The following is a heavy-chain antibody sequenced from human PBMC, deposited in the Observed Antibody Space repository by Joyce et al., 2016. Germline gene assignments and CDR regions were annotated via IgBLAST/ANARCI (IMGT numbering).Heavy chain of an antibody. J-gene: IGHJ3*02. CDR1: GYTFSAYY. V-gene: IGHV1-2*06. D-gene: IGHD2-2*01. Sequence: QAQLVQSGAEVQRPGTSVKVSCKASGYTFSAYYMHWGRQARGQGLEGMGRINCNSGGTTYPQKFQGRVTMTRDSGTVYMELSSLRSDDTAIYYCAVWRVPADKLSSDAFDIWGQGTMIVVSS. CDR2: INCNSGGT. CDR3: AVWRVPADKLSSDAFDI.